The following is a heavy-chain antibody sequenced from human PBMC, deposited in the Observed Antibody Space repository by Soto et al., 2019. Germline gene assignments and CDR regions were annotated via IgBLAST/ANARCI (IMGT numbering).Heavy chain of an antibody. J-gene: IGHJ6*02. V-gene: IGHV5-51*03. CDR3: ARRPNWNYGYYYYGMDV. Sequence: GESLKISCKGSGYSFTSYWIGWVRQMPGKGLEWMGIIYPGDSDTRYSPSFQGQVTISADKSISTAYLQWSSLKASDTAMYYCARRPNWNYGYYYYGMDVWGQGTTVTVSS. CDR2: IYPGDSDT. CDR1: GYSFTSYW. D-gene: IGHD1-7*01.